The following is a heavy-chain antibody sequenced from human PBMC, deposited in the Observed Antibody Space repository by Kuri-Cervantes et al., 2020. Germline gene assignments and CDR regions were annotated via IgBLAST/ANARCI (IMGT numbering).Heavy chain of an antibody. CDR2: FTSSDTSI. Sequence: GGSLTLSCAVSGFTFSDYYMTWIRQAPGKGLEWVSIFTSSDTSIYYADSVKGRFTISRDNAKNSLYLQMNSLRAEDTAVYYCARDEAPVILGMDVWGQGTTVTVSS. CDR3: ARDEAPVILGMDV. V-gene: IGHV3-11*04. CDR1: GFTFSDYY. D-gene: IGHD3-22*01. J-gene: IGHJ6*02.